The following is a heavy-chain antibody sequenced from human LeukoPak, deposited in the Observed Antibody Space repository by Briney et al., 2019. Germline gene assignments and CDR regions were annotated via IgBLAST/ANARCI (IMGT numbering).Heavy chain of an antibody. V-gene: IGHV3-9*01. Sequence: GRSLRLSCAASGFTFDDYAMHWVRQAPGKGLEWVSGISWNSGSIGYVDSVKGRFTISRDNAKNSLYLQMNSLRAEDTALYYCAKDMGFGESYYYMDVWGKGTTVTVSS. J-gene: IGHJ6*03. CDR3: AKDMGFGESYYYMDV. CDR1: GFTFDDYA. CDR2: ISWNSGSI. D-gene: IGHD3-10*01.